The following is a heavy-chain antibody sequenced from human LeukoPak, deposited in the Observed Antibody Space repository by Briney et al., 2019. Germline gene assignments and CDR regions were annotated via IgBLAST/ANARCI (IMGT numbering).Heavy chain of an antibody. CDR3: TRWDSSSWYDALDI. D-gene: IGHD6-13*01. J-gene: IGHJ3*02. V-gene: IGHV3-49*04. Sequence: GGSLRLSCTASGFTFGDYAMSWVRQAPGKGLEWVGFIRSKAYGGTTEYAASVKGRFTISRDDSKSIAYLQMNSLKTEDTAVYYCTRWDSSSWYDALDIWGQGTMVTVSS. CDR1: GFTFGDYA. CDR2: IRSKAYGGTT.